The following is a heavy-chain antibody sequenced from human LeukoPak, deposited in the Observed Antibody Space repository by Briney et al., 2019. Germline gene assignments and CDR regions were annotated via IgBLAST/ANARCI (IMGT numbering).Heavy chain of an antibody. CDR3: ATYSSSGYCFDY. Sequence: PGGSLRLSCAASGFTFSSYAMSWVRQAPGKGLEWVSAISGSGGSTYYADSVKGRFTISRDNSKNTLYLQMNSLRAEDTAVYYCATYSSSGYCFDYWGQGTLVTVSS. J-gene: IGHJ4*02. V-gene: IGHV3-23*01. CDR1: GFTFSSYA. D-gene: IGHD6-13*01. CDR2: ISGSGGST.